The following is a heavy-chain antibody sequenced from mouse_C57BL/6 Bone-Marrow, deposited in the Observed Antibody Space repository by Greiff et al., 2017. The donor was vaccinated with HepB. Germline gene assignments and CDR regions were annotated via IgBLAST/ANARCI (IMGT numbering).Heavy chain of an antibody. D-gene: IGHD2-2*01. CDR3: ARLGGYDLSYAMDY. V-gene: IGHV1-50*01. CDR1: GYTFTSYW. J-gene: IGHJ4*01. CDR2: IDPSDSYT. Sequence: VQLQQPGAELVKPGASVKLSCKASGYTFTSYWMQWVKQRPGQGLEWIGEIDPSDSYTNYNQKFKGKATLTVDTSSSTAYMQPSSLTSEYSAVYYCARLGGYDLSYAMDYWGQGTSVTVSS.